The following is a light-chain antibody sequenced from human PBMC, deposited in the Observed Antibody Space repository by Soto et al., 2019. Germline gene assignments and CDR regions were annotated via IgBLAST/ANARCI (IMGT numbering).Light chain of an antibody. CDR1: SSDVGGYNY. CDR3: SSYTSSSTRV. Sequence: QSALTQPASVXXXXXXXXXXXCTGTSSDVGGYNYVSWYQQHPGKAPKLMIYDVSNRPSGVSNRFSGSKSGNTASLTISGLQAEDEADYYCSSYTSSSTRVFGGGTKLTVL. V-gene: IGLV2-14*01. J-gene: IGLJ2*01. CDR2: DVS.